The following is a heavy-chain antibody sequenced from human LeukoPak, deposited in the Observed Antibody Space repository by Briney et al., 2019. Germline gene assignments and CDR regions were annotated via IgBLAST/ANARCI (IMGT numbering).Heavy chain of an antibody. V-gene: IGHV4-61*02. Sequence: SQTLSLTCTVSGGSISSGSYYWSWIRQPAGKGLEWIGRIYTSGSTNYNPSLKSRVTISVDTSMNQFSLKLSSVTAADTAVYYCARGGYYDFGRYYFDYWGQGTLVTVSS. CDR3: ARGGYYDFGRYYFDY. CDR2: IYTSGST. CDR1: GGSISSGSYY. D-gene: IGHD3-3*01. J-gene: IGHJ4*02.